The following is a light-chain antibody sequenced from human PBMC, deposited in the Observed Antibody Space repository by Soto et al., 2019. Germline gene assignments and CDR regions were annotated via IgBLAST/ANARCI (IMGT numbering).Light chain of an antibody. J-gene: IGKJ1*01. V-gene: IGKV3-20*01. CDR2: GAS. Sequence: PGERATLSCRASQSVSHYLAWYQQKPGQAPRLLIYGASRRATVIPDRFSGSGSGTDFTLTISRLEPEDFAVYYCQQYGGSPQTFGQGTNVEIK. CDR1: QSVSHY. CDR3: QQYGGSPQT.